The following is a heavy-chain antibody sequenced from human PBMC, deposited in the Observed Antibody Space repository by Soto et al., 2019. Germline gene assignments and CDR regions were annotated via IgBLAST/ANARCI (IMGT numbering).Heavy chain of an antibody. Sequence: ASVKVSCKASGYTFTSYYMHWVRQAPGQGLEWMGIINPSGGSTSYAQKFQGRVTMTRDTSTSTVYMELSSLRSEDTAVYYCARVEMATIKGNAFDIWGQGTMVTV. CDR1: GYTFTSYY. D-gene: IGHD5-12*01. CDR3: ARVEMATIKGNAFDI. CDR2: INPSGGST. V-gene: IGHV1-46*01. J-gene: IGHJ3*02.